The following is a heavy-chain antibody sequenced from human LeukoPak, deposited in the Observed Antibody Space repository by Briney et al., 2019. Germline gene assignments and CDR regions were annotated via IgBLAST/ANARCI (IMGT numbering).Heavy chain of an antibody. CDR3: ARVSGQFYFYYYMDV. Sequence: PSETLSLTCTVPGGSISSYYWSWIRQPAGKGLEWIGRIYTSGSTNYNPSLKSRVTMSVDASKNQFSLRLTSVTAADTAVYYCARVSGQFYFYYYMDVWGKGTTVTISS. V-gene: IGHV4-4*07. CDR1: GGSISSYY. CDR2: IYTSGST. D-gene: IGHD6-19*01. J-gene: IGHJ6*03.